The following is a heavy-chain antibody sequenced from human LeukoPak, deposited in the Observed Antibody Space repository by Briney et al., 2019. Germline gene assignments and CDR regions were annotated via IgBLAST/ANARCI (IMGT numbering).Heavy chain of an antibody. J-gene: IGHJ1*01. CDR1: GFSFSNYA. CDR2: TSFDGSFN. CDR3: ARDSPRCDDDCHPPPPSKSLQH. Sequence: SGGSLRLSCAASGFSFSNYALHWVRKAPGKGLEWVAVTSFDGSFNYYADSVKGRFTISRDNSKTTLYLQMTSLTGEDTALYYVARDSPRCDDDCHPPPPSKSLQHWGQGTLVSVSS. V-gene: IGHV3-30*04. D-gene: IGHD2-21*02.